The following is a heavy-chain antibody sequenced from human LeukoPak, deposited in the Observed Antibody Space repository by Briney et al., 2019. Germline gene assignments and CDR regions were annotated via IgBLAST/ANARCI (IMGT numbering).Heavy chain of an antibody. Sequence: GGSLRLSCAASGFTFDDYTMHWVRQAPGKGLEWGSLISWDGGSTYYADSVKGRFTISRDNSKNSLYLQMNSLRTEDTALYYCAKDRDGYGGAYFDYWGQGTLVTVSS. V-gene: IGHV3-43*01. CDR3: AKDRDGYGGAYFDY. D-gene: IGHD5-24*01. CDR1: GFTFDDYT. CDR2: ISWDGGST. J-gene: IGHJ4*02.